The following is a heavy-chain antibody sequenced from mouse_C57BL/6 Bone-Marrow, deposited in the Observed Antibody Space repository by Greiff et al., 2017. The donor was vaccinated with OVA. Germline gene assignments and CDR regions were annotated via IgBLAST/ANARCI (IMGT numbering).Heavy chain of an antibody. CDR1: GFSLTSYG. V-gene: IGHV2-2*01. CDR3: ARNHYDYWYFDV. CDR2: IWSGGST. D-gene: IGHD2-4*01. Sequence: VMLVESGPGLVQPSQSLSITCTVSGFSLTSYGVHWVRQSPGKGLEWLGVIWSGGSTDYNAAFISRLSISKDNSKSQVFFKMNSLQADDTAIYYCARNHYDYWYFDVWGTGTTVTVSS. J-gene: IGHJ1*03.